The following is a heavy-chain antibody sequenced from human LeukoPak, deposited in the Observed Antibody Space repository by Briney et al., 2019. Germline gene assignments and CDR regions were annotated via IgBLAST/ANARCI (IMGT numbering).Heavy chain of an antibody. CDR3: ARARRITIFGVVIIGDYYMDV. V-gene: IGHV1-46*01. CDR1: GYTFTSYY. CDR2: INPSGGST. J-gene: IGHJ6*03. D-gene: IGHD3-3*01. Sequence: GASVKVSCKASGYTFTSYYIHWVRQAPGQGLEWMGLINPSGGSTNYAQKFRGRVTMTRDTSTSTAYMELSSLRSEDTAVYYCARARRITIFGVVIIGDYYMDVWGKGTTVTVSS.